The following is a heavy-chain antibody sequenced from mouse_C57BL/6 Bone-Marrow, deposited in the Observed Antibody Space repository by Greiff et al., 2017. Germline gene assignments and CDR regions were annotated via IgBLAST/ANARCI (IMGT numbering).Heavy chain of an antibody. CDR2: IDPEIGDT. V-gene: IGHV14-4*01. Sequence: EVHLVESGAELVRPGASVKLSCTASGFNIKDDYIHWVKQRPEQGLEWIGWIDPEIGDTEYASKFQGKATIPSDTSSNTAYLQLSSLTSEDTAVYYCSSFDGNYFDFWGQGTPLTVAS. CDR1: GFNIKDDY. CDR3: SSFDGNYFDF. D-gene: IGHD2-3*01. J-gene: IGHJ2*01.